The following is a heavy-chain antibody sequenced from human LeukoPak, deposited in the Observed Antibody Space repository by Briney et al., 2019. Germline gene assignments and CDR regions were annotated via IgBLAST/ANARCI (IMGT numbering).Heavy chain of an antibody. CDR1: GGSISSYY. CDR2: IYYSGST. V-gene: IGHV4-59*01. J-gene: IGHJ3*02. Sequence: SETLSLTCTVSGGSISSYYWSWIRQPPGKGLEWIGYIYYSGSTNYNPSLKSRVTISVDTSKNQFSLKLSSVTAADTAVYYCARGFTMIEDLDIWGQGTMVTASS. CDR3: ARGFTMIEDLDI. D-gene: IGHD3-22*01.